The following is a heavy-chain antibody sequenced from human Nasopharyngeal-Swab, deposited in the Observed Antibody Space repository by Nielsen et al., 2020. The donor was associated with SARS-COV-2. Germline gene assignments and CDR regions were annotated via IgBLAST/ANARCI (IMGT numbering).Heavy chain of an antibody. V-gene: IGHV3-48*04. Sequence: GGSLRLSCAASGFTFSSYSMNWVRQAPGKGLEWVSYISSSSTIYYADSVKGRFTISRDNAKNSLYLQMNSLRAEDTAVYYCARDRRRWLELDYWGQGTLVTVSS. J-gene: IGHJ4*02. CDR2: ISSSSTI. CDR1: GFTFSSYS. D-gene: IGHD5-24*01. CDR3: ARDRRRWLELDY.